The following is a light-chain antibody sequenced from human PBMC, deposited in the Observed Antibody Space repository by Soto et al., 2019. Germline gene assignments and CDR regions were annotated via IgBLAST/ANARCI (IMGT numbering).Light chain of an antibody. Sequence: EIVMTQSPATLSVSPGERATLSCRASQSVSNKLAWYQQKPGQAPRLLIYGASIRATGIPARFSGSGSGTEFTLTISSLQSEDFAVYYCQQYDNWPPSTFGPGTKVDIK. CDR2: GAS. J-gene: IGKJ3*01. CDR1: QSVSNK. V-gene: IGKV3-15*01. CDR3: QQYDNWPPST.